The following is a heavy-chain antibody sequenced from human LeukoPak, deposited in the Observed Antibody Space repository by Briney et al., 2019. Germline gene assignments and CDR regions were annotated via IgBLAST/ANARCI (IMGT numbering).Heavy chain of an antibody. Sequence: SETLSPTCTVSGGSISSYYWSWIRQPPGKGLEWIGYIYYSGSTNYNPSLKSRVTISVDTSKNQFSLKLSSVTAADTAVYYCARNGARYYYGMDVWGQGTTVTVSS. J-gene: IGHJ6*02. CDR2: IYYSGST. D-gene: IGHD2-8*01. CDR1: GGSISSYY. CDR3: ARNGARYYYGMDV. V-gene: IGHV4-59*01.